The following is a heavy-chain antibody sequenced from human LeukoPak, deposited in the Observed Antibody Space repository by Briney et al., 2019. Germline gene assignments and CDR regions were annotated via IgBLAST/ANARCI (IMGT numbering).Heavy chain of an antibody. Sequence: SETLSLTCTVSGGSISSYYWSWIRQPPRKGLEWIGYIYYSGSTNYNPSLKSRVTISVDTSKNQFSLKLSSVTAADTAVYYCARDRERYYGSGSFDYWDQGTLVTVSS. D-gene: IGHD3-10*01. V-gene: IGHV4-59*01. J-gene: IGHJ4*02. CDR3: ARDRERYYGSGSFDY. CDR1: GGSISSYY. CDR2: IYYSGST.